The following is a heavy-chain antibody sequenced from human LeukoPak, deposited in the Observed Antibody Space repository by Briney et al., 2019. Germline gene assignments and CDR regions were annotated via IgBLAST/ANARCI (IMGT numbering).Heavy chain of an antibody. Sequence: SETLSLTCSVSGGSISSSSYYWAWVRQPPGKGLEWIGSIYYSGTTFYNPSLKSRVTISTDTPKNQFSLSLISVTASDTAVYYCARPISQAFDVWGQGTLVAVSP. J-gene: IGHJ3*01. CDR2: IYYSGTT. V-gene: IGHV4-39*01. CDR1: GGSISSSSYY. D-gene: IGHD3-3*02. CDR3: ARPISQAFDV.